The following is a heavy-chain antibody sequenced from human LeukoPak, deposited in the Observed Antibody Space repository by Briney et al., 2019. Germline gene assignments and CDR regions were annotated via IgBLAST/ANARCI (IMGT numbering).Heavy chain of an antibody. CDR2: INPNSGGT. D-gene: IGHD5-24*01. Sequence: GASVKVSCKASGYTFTGYYMHWVRQAPGQGLEWMGRINPNSGGTNYAQKFQGRVTMTRDTSISTAYMELSRLRSDDTAVYYCARDRKAVEMATIIGYWGQRTLVTVSS. CDR3: ARDRKAVEMATIIGY. CDR1: GYTFTGYY. J-gene: IGHJ4*02. V-gene: IGHV1-2*06.